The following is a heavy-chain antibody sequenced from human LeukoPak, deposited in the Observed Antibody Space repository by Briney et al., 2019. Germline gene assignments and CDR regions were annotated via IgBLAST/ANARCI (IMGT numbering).Heavy chain of an antibody. V-gene: IGHV3-74*03. J-gene: IGHJ5*02. Sequence: GGSPRPPCVAFGFTFSNYWVHWVRQNPGKGLVGVSRINSDGSSTTYADSVKGRFTISRDNAKNTLYLQMNSLRAEDTAVYYCTRDPHGYWWFDPWGQGTLVTVSS. CDR2: INSDGSST. D-gene: IGHD5-18*01. CDR1: GFTFSNYW. CDR3: TRDPHGYWWFDP.